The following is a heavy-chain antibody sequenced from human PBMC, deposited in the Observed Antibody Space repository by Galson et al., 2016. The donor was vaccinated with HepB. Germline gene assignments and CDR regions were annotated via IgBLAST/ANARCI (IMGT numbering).Heavy chain of an antibody. J-gene: IGHJ6*02. CDR1: GFTFSSYG. D-gene: IGHD1/OR15-1a*01. V-gene: IGHV3-33*01. CDR3: VEQRKGAPYGMDV. Sequence: SLRLSCAASGFTFSSYGMHWVRQAPGKGLEWVAVIWFDGSNKNYVDSMRGRFTISRDNSKNTLYLQMNTLRAEDTAVYYCVEQRKGAPYGMDVWGQGTTVTVSS. CDR2: IWFDGSNK.